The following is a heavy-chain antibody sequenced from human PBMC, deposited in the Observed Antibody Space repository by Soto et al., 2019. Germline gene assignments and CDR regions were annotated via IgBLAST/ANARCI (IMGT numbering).Heavy chain of an antibody. J-gene: IGHJ4*02. CDR1: GFTFGDYA. V-gene: IGHV3-49*03. D-gene: IGHD3-22*01. CDR3: TSPGYYYDSSGFVGPQNFDY. Sequence: PGGSLRLSCTASGFTFGDYAMSWFRQALGKGLEWVGFIRSKAYGGTTEYAASVKGRFTISRDDSKSIAYLQMNSLKTEDTAVYYCTSPGYYYDSSGFVGPQNFDYWGQGTLVTVSS. CDR2: IRSKAYGGTT.